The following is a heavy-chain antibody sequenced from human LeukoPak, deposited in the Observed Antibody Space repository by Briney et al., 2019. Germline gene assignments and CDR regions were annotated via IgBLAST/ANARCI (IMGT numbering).Heavy chain of an antibody. V-gene: IGHV3-23*01. Sequence: GGSLRLSCAASGFIFSTYVLSWVRQAPRKGLEWVSAISDSGGTTYYADSVRGRFTISRDNSKNTLYLQVDSLRAEDTAVYYCARGSGVSYFDFWGQGALVTVSS. CDR2: ISDSGGTT. CDR3: ARGSGVSYFDF. D-gene: IGHD2-8*01. CDR1: GFIFSTYV. J-gene: IGHJ4*02.